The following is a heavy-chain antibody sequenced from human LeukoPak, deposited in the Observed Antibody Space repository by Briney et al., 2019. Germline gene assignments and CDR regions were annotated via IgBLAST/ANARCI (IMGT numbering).Heavy chain of an antibody. CDR1: GYTFTSYG. Sequence: ASVKVSCKASGYTFTSYGISWVRQAPGQGLEWMGWISAYNGNTNYAQKFQGRVTITRDTSASTAYMELSSLRSEDTAVYYCARENGDYAGDYWGQGTLVTVSS. J-gene: IGHJ4*02. V-gene: IGHV1-18*01. CDR3: ARENGDYAGDY. D-gene: IGHD4-17*01. CDR2: ISAYNGNT.